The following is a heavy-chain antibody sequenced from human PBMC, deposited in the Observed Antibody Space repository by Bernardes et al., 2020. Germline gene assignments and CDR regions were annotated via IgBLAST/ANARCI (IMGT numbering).Heavy chain of an antibody. CDR3: ARGSVVVVTEGFFQH. V-gene: IGHV1-2*06. Sequence: ASVKVSCMTSGYSFNGYYIHWVRQAPGQGLEWMGRINPNSGGANYAQKFQGRITMTRDTSSSIAYLEVNRLRSDDSAIYFCARGSVVVVTEGFFQHWGQGTLV. CDR2: INPNSGGA. CDR1: GYSFNGYY. D-gene: IGHD2-21*02. J-gene: IGHJ1*01.